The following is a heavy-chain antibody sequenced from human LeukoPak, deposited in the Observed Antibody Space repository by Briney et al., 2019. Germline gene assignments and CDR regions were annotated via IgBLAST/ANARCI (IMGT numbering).Heavy chain of an antibody. CDR1: GFTFSSYS. V-gene: IGHV3-9*01. D-gene: IGHD3-9*01. J-gene: IGHJ4*02. CDR3: AKDTNRYDILTGYPDY. CDR2: ISWNSGSI. Sequence: GGSLRLSCAASGFTFSSYSMNWVRQAPGKGLEWVSGISWNSGSIGYADSVKGRFTISRDNAKNSLYLQMNSLRAEDTALYYCAKDTNRYDILTGYPDYWGQGTLVTVSS.